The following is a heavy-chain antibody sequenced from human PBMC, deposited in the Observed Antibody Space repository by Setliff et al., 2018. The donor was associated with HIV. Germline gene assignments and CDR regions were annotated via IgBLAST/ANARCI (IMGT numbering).Heavy chain of an antibody. CDR1: GYTFTDYY. D-gene: IGHD6-13*01. CDR3: ARSRIAAAGTPHYFDY. CDR2: VDPEDGET. J-gene: IGHJ4*02. Sequence: SCKASGYTFTDYYMHWVQQAPGKGLEWMGRVDPEDGETIYAEKFQGRVTITADESTSTAYMELSSLRSEDTAVYYCARSRIAAAGTPHYFDYWGQGTLVTVSS. V-gene: IGHV1-69-2*01.